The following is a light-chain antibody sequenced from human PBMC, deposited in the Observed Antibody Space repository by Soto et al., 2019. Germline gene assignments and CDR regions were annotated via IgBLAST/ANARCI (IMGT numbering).Light chain of an antibody. J-gene: IGKJ1*01. CDR2: AAS. CDR1: QSIGWY. CDR3: QQSFSALWT. Sequence: DIQMTQSPSSLSASVGDRVTITCRASQSIGWYLHWYQQKPGKAPKVLIYAASSLQSAVPSRFSGSGSGTDFTLTISSLQPEDCATYYCQQSFSALWTFGQGTKVEIK. V-gene: IGKV1-39*01.